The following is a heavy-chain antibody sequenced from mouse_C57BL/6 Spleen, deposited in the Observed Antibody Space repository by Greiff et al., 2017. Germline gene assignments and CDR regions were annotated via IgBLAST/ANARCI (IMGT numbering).Heavy chain of an antibody. CDR2: INPNNGGT. CDR1: GYTFTDYY. J-gene: IGHJ1*03. D-gene: IGHD2-1*01. CDR3: AGGNYYWYFDV. V-gene: IGHV1-26*01. Sequence: SGPELVKPGASVKISCKASGYTFTDYYMNWVKQSHGKSLEWIGDINPNNGGTSYNQKFKGKATLTVDKSSSTAYMEIRSLTSEDSAVYYCAGGNYYWYFDVWGTGTTVTVSS.